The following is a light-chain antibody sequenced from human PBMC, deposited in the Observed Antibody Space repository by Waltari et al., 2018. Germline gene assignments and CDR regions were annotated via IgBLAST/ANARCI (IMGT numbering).Light chain of an antibody. CDR2: GAS. CDR3: QQYGRSPRT. CDR1: QSVSSSY. Sequence: EIVLTQSPGTLSSSPGERATLSCRASQSVSSSYVAWYQQKPGQAPRLLIYGASSRATGITDRFSGSGSGTDFTLTISRLEPEDFAVYYCQQYGRSPRTFGQGTTVEIK. V-gene: IGKV3-20*01. J-gene: IGKJ1*01.